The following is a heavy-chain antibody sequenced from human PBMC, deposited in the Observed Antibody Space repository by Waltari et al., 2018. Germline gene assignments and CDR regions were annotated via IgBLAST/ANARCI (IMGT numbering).Heavy chain of an antibody. D-gene: IGHD6-19*01. CDR3: AKTLDIAVAALDY. Sequence: EVQLVESGGGLVQPGRSLRLSCAASGFTFDDYAMHWVRQAPGKGLEWVSGISWNSGSIGYADSVKGRFTISRDNAKNSLYLQMNSLRAEDTALYYCAKTLDIAVAALDYWGQGTLVTVSS. V-gene: IGHV3-9*01. CDR2: ISWNSGSI. CDR1: GFTFDDYA. J-gene: IGHJ4*02.